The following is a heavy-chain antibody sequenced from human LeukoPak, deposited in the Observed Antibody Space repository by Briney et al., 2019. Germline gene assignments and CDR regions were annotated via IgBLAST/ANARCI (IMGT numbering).Heavy chain of an antibody. J-gene: IGHJ6*02. CDR1: GFTFSSYW. CDR2: VNSDGSDT. D-gene: IGHD6-13*01. Sequence: GGSLRLSCTASGFTFSSYWMHWVRQAPGKGLVWVSGVNSDGSDTYYADSVKGRFTISRDNSKNTLYLQMNSLRAEDTAVYYCAKDQIAAAGYYYYGMDVWGQGTTVTVSS. V-gene: IGHV3-74*01. CDR3: AKDQIAAAGYYYYGMDV.